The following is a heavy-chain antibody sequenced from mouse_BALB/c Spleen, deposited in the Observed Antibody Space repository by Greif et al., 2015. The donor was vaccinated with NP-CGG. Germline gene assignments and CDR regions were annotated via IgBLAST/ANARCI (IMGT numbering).Heavy chain of an antibody. V-gene: IGHV3-6*02. J-gene: IGHJ2*01. Sequence: LVESGPGLVKPSQSLSLTCSVTGYSITSGYYWNWIRQFPGNKLEWMGYISYDGSNNYNPSLKNRISITRDTSKNQCFLKLNSVTTEDTATYYCARIYYYGPDYWGQGTTLTVSS. CDR1: GYSITSGYY. D-gene: IGHD1-1*01. CDR3: ARIYYYGPDY. CDR2: ISYDGSN.